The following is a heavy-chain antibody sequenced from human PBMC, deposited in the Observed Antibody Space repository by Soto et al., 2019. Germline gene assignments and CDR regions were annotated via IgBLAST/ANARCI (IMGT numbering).Heavy chain of an antibody. CDR1: GGSISSSSYY. Sequence: SETLSLTCTVSGGSISSSSYYWAWIRQPPGKGLEWIGSIYYSGSTYYNPSLKSRVTISVDTSKNQFSLKLSSVTAADTAVYYCARRGGYCSGGSCYYNWFDSWGKGTLVTISS. CDR2: IYYSGST. J-gene: IGHJ5*01. CDR3: ARRGGYCSGGSCYYNWFDS. V-gene: IGHV4-39*01. D-gene: IGHD2-15*01.